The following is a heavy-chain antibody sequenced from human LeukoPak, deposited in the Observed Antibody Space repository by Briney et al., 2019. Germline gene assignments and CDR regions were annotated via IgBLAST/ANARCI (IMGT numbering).Heavy chain of an antibody. CDR3: TTDDEGYYYDSSGYFAFDI. CDR2: IKSRTDGGTT. V-gene: IGHV3-15*01. Sequence: GGPLRLSCAASGFTFSNAWMSWVRQAPGKGLEWVGRIKSRTDGGTTDYAAPVKGRFTISRDDSKNTLYLQMNSLKTEDTAVYYCTTDDEGYYYDSSGYFAFDIWGQGTMVTVSS. CDR1: GFTFSNAW. D-gene: IGHD3-22*01. J-gene: IGHJ3*02.